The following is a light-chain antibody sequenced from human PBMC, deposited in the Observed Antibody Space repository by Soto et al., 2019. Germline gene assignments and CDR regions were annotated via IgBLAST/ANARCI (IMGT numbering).Light chain of an antibody. J-gene: IGLJ3*02. CDR1: SSDVGGYNY. CDR3: CSYTTTITFV. V-gene: IGLV2-14*01. CDR2: ESF. Sequence: QSVLTQPASVSGSPGQSITISCTGTSSDVGGYNYVSWYQQHPGKVPKLMIFESFRRPSGISNRFSGSKSGNTASLTISGLQAEDEADYYCCSYTTTITFVFGRGTKVTVL.